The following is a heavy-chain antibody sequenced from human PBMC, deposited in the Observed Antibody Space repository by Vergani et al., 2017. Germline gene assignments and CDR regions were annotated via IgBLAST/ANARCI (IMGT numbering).Heavy chain of an antibody. Sequence: QVTLRESGPALVKPTQTLTLTCTFSGFSLSTSGMCVSWIRQPPGKALEWLARIDWDDDKYYSTSLKTRLTISKDTSKNQVVLTMTNMDPVDTATYYCARVQDRLGARYGMDVWGQGTTVTVSS. CDR2: IDWDDDK. CDR3: ARVQDRLGARYGMDV. CDR1: GFSLSTSGMC. D-gene: IGHD2-15*01. V-gene: IGHV2-70*15. J-gene: IGHJ6*02.